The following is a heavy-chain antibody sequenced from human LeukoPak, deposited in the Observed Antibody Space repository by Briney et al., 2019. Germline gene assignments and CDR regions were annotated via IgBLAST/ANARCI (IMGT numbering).Heavy chain of an antibody. CDR1: GFTFSSYG. D-gene: IGHD6-19*01. J-gene: IGHJ6*02. CDR3: AKDCSGWSLRYYGMDV. Sequence: GGSLRLSCAASGFTFSSYGMHWVRQAPGKGLEWVAVISYDGSNKYYADSVKGRFTISRDNSKDTLYLQMNSLRAEDAAVYYCAKDCSGWSLRYYGMDVWGQGTTVTVSS. V-gene: IGHV3-30*18. CDR2: ISYDGSNK.